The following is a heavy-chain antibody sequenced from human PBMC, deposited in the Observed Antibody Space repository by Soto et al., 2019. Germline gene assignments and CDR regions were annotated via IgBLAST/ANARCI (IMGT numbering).Heavy chain of an antibody. V-gene: IGHV1-58*02. CDR1: GFTFTISA. D-gene: IGHD3-3*01. J-gene: IGHJ4*02. Sequence: SVKVSCKASGFTFTISAMQWVRQARGQRLEWIGWIVVGSGNTNYAQKFQERVTITRDMSTSTAYMELSSLRSEDTAVYYCAADLDFWSGYWRDLDYWGQGTLVTVSS. CDR3: AADLDFWSGYWRDLDY. CDR2: IVVGSGNT.